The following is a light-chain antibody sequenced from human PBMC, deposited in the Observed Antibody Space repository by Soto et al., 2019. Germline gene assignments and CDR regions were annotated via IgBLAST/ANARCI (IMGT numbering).Light chain of an antibody. J-gene: IGKJ5*01. V-gene: IGKV4-1*01. CDR2: WAS. CDR3: QQHYSTPLA. CDR1: QSVLYSSNSKNY. Sequence: DIVMTQSPDSLAVSLGERATINCKSSQSVLYSSNSKNYLAWYQQKAGQPPKLLIYWASTRESGVPDRFSGSGSGTDFTLTISSLQAEDVAVYYCQQHYSTPLAFGQGTRLENK.